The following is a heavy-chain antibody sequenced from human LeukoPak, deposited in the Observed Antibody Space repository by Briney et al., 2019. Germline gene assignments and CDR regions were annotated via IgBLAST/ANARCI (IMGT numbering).Heavy chain of an antibody. V-gene: IGHV3-23*01. CDR3: AKDPGGGYSYELNWFDP. J-gene: IGHJ5*02. Sequence: PGGSLGLSCAASGFTFSSYSMNWVRQAPGKGLEWVSAISGSGGSTYYADSVKGRFTISRDNSKNTLYLQMNSLRAEDTAVYYCAKDPGGGYSYELNWFDPWGQGTLVTVSS. D-gene: IGHD5-18*01. CDR1: GFTFSSYS. CDR2: ISGSGGST.